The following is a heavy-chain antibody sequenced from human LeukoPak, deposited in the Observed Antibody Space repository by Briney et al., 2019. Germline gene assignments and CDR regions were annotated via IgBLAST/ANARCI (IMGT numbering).Heavy chain of an antibody. CDR3: ARGARKGDDYGGFFDY. J-gene: IGHJ4*02. Sequence: GGSLRLSCAASGFTFNSYGMHWVRQAPGKGLDWVAFIRYDGINKYYADSVKGRFTISRDNSKNTLYLQMNSLRAEDTAVYYCARGARKGDDYGGFFDYWGQGTLVTVSS. CDR1: GFTFNSYG. V-gene: IGHV3-30*02. D-gene: IGHD4-23*01. CDR2: IRYDGINK.